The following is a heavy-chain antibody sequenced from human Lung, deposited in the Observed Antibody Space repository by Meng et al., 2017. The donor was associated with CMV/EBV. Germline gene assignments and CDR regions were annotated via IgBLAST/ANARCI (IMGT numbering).Heavy chain of an antibody. J-gene: IGHJ4*02. CDR3: ASGAGDY. V-gene: IGHV5-51*01. CDR2: IHPSDSET. Sequence: EXLKISCKGSGYSFSTYWIAWVRQMPGKGLEWMGVIHPSDSETTYSPSFEGQVTISADKSISTVYLHWSYLKASDTGMYYCASGAGDYWGQGTLVTVSS. D-gene: IGHD1-26*01. CDR1: GYSFSTYW.